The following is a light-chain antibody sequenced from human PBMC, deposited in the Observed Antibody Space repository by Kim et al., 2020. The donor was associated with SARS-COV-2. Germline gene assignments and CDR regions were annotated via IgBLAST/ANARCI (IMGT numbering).Light chain of an antibody. V-gene: IGLV3-1*01. Sequence: SYELTQPPSVSVSPGQTASITCSGDKLGDKYVCWYQQKPGQSPLLVIYQDTKRPSGTPERFSGSNSGNTATLTISGTQAMDEADYYCQAWDSSTYVFGTGTKVTVL. J-gene: IGLJ1*01. CDR1: KLGDKY. CDR3: QAWDSSTYV. CDR2: QDT.